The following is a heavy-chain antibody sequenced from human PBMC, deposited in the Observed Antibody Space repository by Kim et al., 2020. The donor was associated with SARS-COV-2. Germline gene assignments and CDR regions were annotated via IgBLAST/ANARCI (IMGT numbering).Heavy chain of an antibody. J-gene: IGHJ3*02. CDR3: ARDVEQLDAFDI. V-gene: IGHV1-69*04. D-gene: IGHD6-6*01. Sequence: NYAQKFQGRVTITEDKSTSTAYIELSSLRSEDTAVYYCARDVEQLDAFDIWGQGTMVTVSS.